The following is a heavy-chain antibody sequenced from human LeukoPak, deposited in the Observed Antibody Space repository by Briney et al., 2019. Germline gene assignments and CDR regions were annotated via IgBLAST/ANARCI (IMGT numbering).Heavy chain of an antibody. Sequence: GGSLRLSCAASGFTFSTYSMNWVRQAPGKGLEWVSYISSSSSTIYYAGSVKGRFTISRDNAKKSLYLQMNSLRAEDTAVYYCASSRYDSSGYYGIIGYWGQGTLVTVSS. J-gene: IGHJ4*02. D-gene: IGHD3-22*01. CDR2: ISSSSSTI. V-gene: IGHV3-48*04. CDR1: GFTFSTYS. CDR3: ASSRYDSSGYYGIIGY.